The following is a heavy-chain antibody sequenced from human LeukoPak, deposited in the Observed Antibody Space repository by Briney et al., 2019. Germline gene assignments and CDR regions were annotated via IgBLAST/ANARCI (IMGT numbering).Heavy chain of an antibody. Sequence: GASVKVSCKASGYTFTSYGISWVRQAPGQGLEWMGWISAYNGNTNYAQKLQGRVTMITDTSTSTAYMELRSLRSDDTAVYYCARVPIVGATRVAFDIWGQGTMVTVSS. V-gene: IGHV1-18*01. CDR1: GYTFTSYG. D-gene: IGHD1-26*01. CDR3: ARVPIVGATRVAFDI. J-gene: IGHJ3*02. CDR2: ISAYNGNT.